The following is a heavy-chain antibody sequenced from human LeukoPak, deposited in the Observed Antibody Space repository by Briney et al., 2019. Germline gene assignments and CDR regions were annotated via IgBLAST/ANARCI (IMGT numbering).Heavy chain of an antibody. D-gene: IGHD3-9*01. Sequence: GGSLRLSCAASGFTFSHYAMTWVRQAPGKGLEWVSIISGSGGSTNYADSVKGRFTISRDNAKDTLYLQMNSLRAEDTAVYYCAKDLGYDILTGYYSGGAPAYWGQGTLVTVSS. CDR2: ISGSGGST. CDR1: GFTFSHYA. V-gene: IGHV3-23*01. J-gene: IGHJ4*02. CDR3: AKDLGYDILTGYYSGGAPAY.